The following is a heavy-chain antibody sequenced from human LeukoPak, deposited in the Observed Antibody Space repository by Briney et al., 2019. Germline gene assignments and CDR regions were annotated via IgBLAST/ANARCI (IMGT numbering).Heavy chain of an antibody. V-gene: IGHV3-11*01. CDR1: GFTFSDYC. CDR3: ARELGEWELPLVSGV. CDR2: ISSSGSTI. Sequence: GGSLRLSCAASGFTFSDYCMSWIRQAPGKGLEWVSYISSSGSTIYYADSVKGRFTISRDNAKNSLYLQMNSLRAEDTAVYYCARELGEWELPLVSGVWGQGTLVTVSS. J-gene: IGHJ4*02. D-gene: IGHD1-26*01.